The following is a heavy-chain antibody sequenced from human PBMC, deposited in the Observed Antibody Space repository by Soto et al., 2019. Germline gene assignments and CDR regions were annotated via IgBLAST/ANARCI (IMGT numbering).Heavy chain of an antibody. Sequence: ASVKVSCKASGYTFTSYGISWVRQAPGQGLEWMGWISAYNGNTNYAQKPQGRVTMTTDTSTSTAYMELRSLRSDDTAVYYCARGYYDFWSGYRRIDYYYYYYMDVWGKGTTVTVSS. CDR3: ARGYYDFWSGYRRIDYYYYYYMDV. D-gene: IGHD3-3*01. CDR1: GYTFTSYG. J-gene: IGHJ6*03. V-gene: IGHV1-18*01. CDR2: ISAYNGNT.